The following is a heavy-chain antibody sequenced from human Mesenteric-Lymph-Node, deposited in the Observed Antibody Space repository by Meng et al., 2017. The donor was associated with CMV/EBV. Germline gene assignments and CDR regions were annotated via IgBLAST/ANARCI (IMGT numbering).Heavy chain of an antibody. CDR2: IYYTGST. V-gene: IGHV4-59*01. CDR3: ARETPSGNYYGMDV. CDR1: GGSISDYF. D-gene: IGHD3-10*01. Sequence: SETLSLTCTVSGGSISDYFWSWIRQSPGKGLEWIGYIYYTGSTDYSPSLNSRVAISVDSSKSQISLNLRSVTAADTALYYCARETPSGNYYGMDVWGQGTTVTVSS. J-gene: IGHJ6*02.